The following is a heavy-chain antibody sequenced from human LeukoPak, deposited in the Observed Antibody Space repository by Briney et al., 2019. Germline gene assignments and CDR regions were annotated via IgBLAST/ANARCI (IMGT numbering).Heavy chain of an antibody. V-gene: IGHV1-2*02. CDR1: GYTFTGYY. J-gene: IGHJ4*02. Sequence: ASVKVSCEASGYTFTGYYIHWVRQAPGQGLEWMGWINPNSGGTTYAQKFQGRVTMTRDTSITTTYMDLSRLTSDDTVVYYCARELWSGVNDNSPHLDYWGQGTLVTVSS. D-gene: IGHD3-3*01. CDR3: ARELWSGVNDNSPHLDY. CDR2: INPNSGGT.